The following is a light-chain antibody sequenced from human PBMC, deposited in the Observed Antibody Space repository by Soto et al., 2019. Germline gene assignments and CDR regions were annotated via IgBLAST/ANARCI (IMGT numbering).Light chain of an antibody. J-gene: IGKJ2*01. CDR1: QSISSE. CDR3: QQRSNWPRT. CDR2: DTS. Sequence: EIVLTQSPATLSLSPGERATLSYRASQSISSELAWYQQKPGQAPNLLIYDTSNRATGIPARFSGSGSGTDFTLTISSLEPEDFAVYYCQQRSNWPRTFGQGTKVEIK. V-gene: IGKV3-11*01.